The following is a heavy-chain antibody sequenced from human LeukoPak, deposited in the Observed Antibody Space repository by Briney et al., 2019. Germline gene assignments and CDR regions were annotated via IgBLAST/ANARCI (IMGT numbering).Heavy chain of an antibody. Sequence: GGSLRLSCVASGFTFSSYEMNWVRQAPGKGLEWVSYISSSGSTIYYADSVKGRFTTSRDNAKNSLYLQMNSLRAEDTAVYYCARSRGSGYFDYWGQGTLVTVSS. CDR3: ARSRGSGYFDY. CDR2: ISSSGSTI. J-gene: IGHJ4*02. CDR1: GFTFSSYE. V-gene: IGHV3-48*03. D-gene: IGHD3-3*01.